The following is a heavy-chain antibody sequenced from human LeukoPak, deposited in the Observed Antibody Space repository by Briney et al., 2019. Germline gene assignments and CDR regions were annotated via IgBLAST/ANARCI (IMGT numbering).Heavy chain of an antibody. CDR3: ARAYAAYYYYMDV. V-gene: IGHV4-39*07. CDR1: GGSISSSSYY. CDR2: IYYSGST. J-gene: IGHJ6*03. Sequence: SETLSLTCTVSGGSISSSSYYWGWIRQPPGKGLEWIGSIYYSGSTNYNPSLKSRVTISVDTSKNQFSLKLSSVTAADTAVYYCARAYAAYYYYMDVWGKGTTVTVSS.